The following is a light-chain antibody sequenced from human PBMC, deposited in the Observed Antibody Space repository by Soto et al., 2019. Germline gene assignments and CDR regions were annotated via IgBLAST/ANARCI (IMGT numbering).Light chain of an antibody. Sequence: QAVVTQESSLTVSPGGTVTLTCDSSTGAVTSGHYPYWFQQKPGQATRTLIHDTTNKHSWTPARFSGSLLGGKAALTLSGAQPEDEADYYCLLFYSGVGVFGGGTKLTVL. V-gene: IGLV7-46*01. J-gene: IGLJ3*02. CDR1: TGAVTSGHY. CDR3: LLFYSGVGV. CDR2: DTT.